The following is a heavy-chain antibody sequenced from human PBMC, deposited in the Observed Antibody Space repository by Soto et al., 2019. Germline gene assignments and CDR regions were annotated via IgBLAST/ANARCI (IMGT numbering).Heavy chain of an antibody. CDR2: IDWDDDK. Sequence: SGPTLVNPTQTLTLTCTLSGFSLSTSGMCVSWIRQPPGKALEWLALIDWDDDKYYSTSLKTRLTISKDTSKNQVVLTMTNMDPVDTATYYCARIQMASDTAMVGAFDIWGQGTMVTVSS. D-gene: IGHD5-18*01. CDR3: ARIQMASDTAMVGAFDI. J-gene: IGHJ3*02. CDR1: GFSLSTSGMC. V-gene: IGHV2-70*01.